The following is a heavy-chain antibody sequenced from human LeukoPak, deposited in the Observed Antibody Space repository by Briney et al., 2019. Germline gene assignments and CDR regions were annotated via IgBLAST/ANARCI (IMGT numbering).Heavy chain of an antibody. CDR1: GYTFTGYY. CDR3: ARSQYCSGGSCYRFVFDY. J-gene: IGHJ4*02. Sequence: ASVKVSCKASGYTFTGYYMHWVRQAPGQGLELMGWINPNSGGTNYAQKFQGRVTMTRDTSISTAYMELSRLRSDDTAVYYCARSQYCSGGSCYRFVFDYWGQGTLVTVSS. CDR2: INPNSGGT. V-gene: IGHV1-2*02. D-gene: IGHD2-15*01.